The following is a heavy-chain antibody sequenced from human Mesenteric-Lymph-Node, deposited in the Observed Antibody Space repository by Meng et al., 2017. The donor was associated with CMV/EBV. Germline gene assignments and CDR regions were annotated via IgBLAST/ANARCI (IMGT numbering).Heavy chain of an antibody. D-gene: IGHD4-11*01. J-gene: IGHJ5*02. Sequence: ASVKVSCKASGYTFTGYYMHWVRQAPGQGLEWMGWISAYNGNTNYAQKLQGRVTMTTDTSTSTAYMELRSLRSDDTAVYYCARDYSNYRNWFDPWGQGTLVTVSS. CDR1: GYTFTGYY. CDR2: ISAYNGNT. CDR3: ARDYSNYRNWFDP. V-gene: IGHV1-18*04.